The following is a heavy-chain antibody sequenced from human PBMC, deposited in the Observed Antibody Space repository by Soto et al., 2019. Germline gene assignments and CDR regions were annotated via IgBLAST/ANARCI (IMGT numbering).Heavy chain of an antibody. V-gene: IGHV1-18*04. J-gene: IGHJ4*02. CDR3: AIANYWDDDY. CDR2: IKAYSGNT. CDR1: GYTFSTST. Sequence: LVQSGAEAKKPGTSVKVSCKASGYTFSTSTISWVRQAPGQGLEWLGWIKAYSGNTNYAPKLQGRVTMTTDTSTSTAYLELRSLTNDDTAMYYCAIANYWDDDYWGQGTLVTVSS. D-gene: IGHD1-1*01.